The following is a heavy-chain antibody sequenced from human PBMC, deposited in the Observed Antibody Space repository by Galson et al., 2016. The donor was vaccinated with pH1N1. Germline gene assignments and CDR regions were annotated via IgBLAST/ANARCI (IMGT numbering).Heavy chain of an antibody. CDR1: GHKFTSSW. J-gene: IGHJ3*02. V-gene: IGHV5-51*01. Sequence: QSGAEVKKPGESLKISCKGSGHKFTSSWIGWVRQMPGKGLEWMEIIYLGGSLIRYRPSFQGQVTISADKSVNIVYLEWGSLKASDTAMYYCARQNDYGDYRGDAFDIWGQGTMVTVSS. CDR2: IYLGGSLI. CDR3: ARQNDYGDYRGDAFDI. D-gene: IGHD4-17*01.